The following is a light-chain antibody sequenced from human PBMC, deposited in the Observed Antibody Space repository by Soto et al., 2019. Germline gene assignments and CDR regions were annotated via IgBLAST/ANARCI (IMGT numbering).Light chain of an antibody. J-gene: IGKJ5*01. Sequence: DIQMTQSPSTLSASVGDRVTITYRASQSISSWLAWYQQKPGKAPKLLIYDASTLQSGVPSRFNGSGSGTDYTLTISSLQPEDFATYYCQQSYRTPTFGQGTRLKIK. V-gene: IGKV1-39*01. CDR1: QSISSW. CDR3: QQSYRTPT. CDR2: DAS.